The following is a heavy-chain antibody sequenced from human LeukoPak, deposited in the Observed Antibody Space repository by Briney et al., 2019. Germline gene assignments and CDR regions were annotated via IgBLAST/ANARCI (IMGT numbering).Heavy chain of an antibody. Sequence: PGRSLRLSCAASGFTFSSYGMHWVRQAPGKGLEWVSGISWNSGSIGYADSVKGRFTISRDNAKNSLYLQMNSLRAEDMALYYCAKDIMRSSARAFDIWGQGTMVTVSS. V-gene: IGHV3-9*03. CDR2: ISWNSGSI. D-gene: IGHD3-22*01. CDR3: AKDIMRSSARAFDI. CDR1: GFTFSSYG. J-gene: IGHJ3*02.